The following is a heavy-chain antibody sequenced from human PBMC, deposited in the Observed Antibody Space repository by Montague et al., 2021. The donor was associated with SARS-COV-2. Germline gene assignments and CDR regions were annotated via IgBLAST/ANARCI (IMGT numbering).Heavy chain of an antibody. CDR1: GDSVSSNSAT. V-gene: IGHV6-1*01. D-gene: IGHD1-1*01. CDR3: TGGREGNYNVMDV. CDR2: TYYRSKWYN. Sequence: CAISGDSVSSNSATWNWVRRSPSRGLEWLGRTYYRSKWYNDYAVPVRGRVTINPDTSKNQFSLQLNSVTPEDTAIYYCTGGREGNYNVMDVWGQGTTVTVSS. J-gene: IGHJ6*02.